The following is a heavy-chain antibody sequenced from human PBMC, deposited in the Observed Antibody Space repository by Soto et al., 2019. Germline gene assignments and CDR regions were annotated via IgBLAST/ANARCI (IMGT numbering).Heavy chain of an antibody. CDR1: GFTFSSYA. CDR3: ARDSRYSSSWYGGHFAY. Sequence: QVQLVESGGGVVQPGRSLRLSCAASGFTFSSYAMHWVRQAPGKGLEWVAVISYDGSNKYYADSVKGRFTISRDNSKNTLYLQMNSLRAEDTAVYYCARDSRYSSSWYGGHFAYWGQGTLVTVSS. J-gene: IGHJ4*02. D-gene: IGHD6-13*01. V-gene: IGHV3-30-3*01. CDR2: ISYDGSNK.